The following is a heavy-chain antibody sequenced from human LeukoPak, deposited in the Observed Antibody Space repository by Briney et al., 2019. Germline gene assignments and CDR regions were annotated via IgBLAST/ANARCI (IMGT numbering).Heavy chain of an antibody. CDR3: ARGSRTIFGLIMTDS. CDR2: IYYTGST. V-gene: IGHV4-59*01. D-gene: IGHD3/OR15-3a*01. Sequence: SETLSLTRTVSGDSISGYYWKWIRQPPGKGLEWIGYIYYTGSTNYSPSLNSRVTISIDTSKNQFSLELSSVTAADTAVYYCARGSRTIFGLIMTDSWGQGTLVTVSS. CDR1: GDSISGYY. J-gene: IGHJ4*02.